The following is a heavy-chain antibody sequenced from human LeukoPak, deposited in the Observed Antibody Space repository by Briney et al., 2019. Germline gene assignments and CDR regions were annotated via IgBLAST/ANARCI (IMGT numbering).Heavy chain of an antibody. CDR3: ARESGRIQLWDLDFDY. CDR2: ISYDGSNK. D-gene: IGHD5-18*01. J-gene: IGHJ4*02. Sequence: PGRSLRLSCAASGFTFSDYTIHWVRQAPGKGLEWVAVISYDGSNKYYADSVKGRFTISRDNSKNTLYLQMNSLRAEDTAVYYCARESGRIQLWDLDFDYWGQGTLATVSS. V-gene: IGHV3-30*19. CDR1: GFTFSDYT.